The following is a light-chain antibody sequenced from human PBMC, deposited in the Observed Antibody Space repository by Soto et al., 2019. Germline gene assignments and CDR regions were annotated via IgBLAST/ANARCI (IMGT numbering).Light chain of an antibody. CDR3: QQGYSSRWT. J-gene: IGKJ1*01. Sequence: DIQMTQSPSSLSASVGDRVTITCRASQNIRSYLNWYQQKPGKAPQLLIYATSSLQTGVPSRFSASGSGTDFSLVISDLQTEDSATYYCQQGYSSRWTSGRGTKVEI. V-gene: IGKV1-39*01. CDR1: QNIRSY. CDR2: ATS.